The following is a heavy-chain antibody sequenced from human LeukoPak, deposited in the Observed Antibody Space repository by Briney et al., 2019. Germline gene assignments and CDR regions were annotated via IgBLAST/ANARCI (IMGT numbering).Heavy chain of an antibody. CDR3: ARVLGGYSYVDLDY. V-gene: IGHV1-8*01. J-gene: IGHJ4*02. CDR1: GYTFTSYD. Sequence: ASVKVSCKASGYTFTSYDINWVRQATGQGLEWMGWMNPNSGNTGYARKFQGRVTMTRNTSISTAYMELSSLRSEDTAVYYCARVLGGYSYVDLDYWGQGTLVTVSS. CDR2: MNPNSGNT. D-gene: IGHD5-18*01.